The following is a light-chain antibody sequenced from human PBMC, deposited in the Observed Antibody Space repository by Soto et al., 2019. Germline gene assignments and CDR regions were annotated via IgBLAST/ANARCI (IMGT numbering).Light chain of an antibody. CDR3: YSYAGSYTFV. CDR1: SSDVGGYNY. V-gene: IGLV2-11*01. J-gene: IGLJ1*01. Sequence: QSALTQPRSVSGSPGQSVTISCTGTSSDVGGYNYVSWYQQHPGRAPKVMIYDVSTRPSVVPDRFSGSKSGNTASLTISELQTEDEADYYCYSYAGSYTFVFGTGTKVTVL. CDR2: DVS.